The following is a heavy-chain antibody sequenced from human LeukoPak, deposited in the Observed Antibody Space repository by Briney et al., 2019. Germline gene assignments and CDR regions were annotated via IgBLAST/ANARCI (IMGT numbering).Heavy chain of an antibody. CDR1: GYTFTSYD. D-gene: IGHD1-1*01. Sequence: ASVKVSCKASGYTFTSYDINWVRQATGQGLEWMGWMNPNSGSTGYAQKFQGRVTMTRNTSISTAYMELSSLRSEDTAVYYCATPTQLYYYYGMDVWGQGTTVTVSS. CDR3: ATPTQLYYYYGMDV. J-gene: IGHJ6*02. CDR2: MNPNSGST. V-gene: IGHV1-8*01.